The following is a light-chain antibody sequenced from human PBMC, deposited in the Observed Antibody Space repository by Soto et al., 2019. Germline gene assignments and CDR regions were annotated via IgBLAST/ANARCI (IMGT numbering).Light chain of an antibody. Sequence: VLTLSADALSLTPRERATLSCRASQSVNNRLAWYQQKPGQAPRLLISGASNRATGIPDRFSGSGSATDFSLIISSLEPEDCALYCCPQYGTLPMPFGQVARPAIK. CDR2: GAS. J-gene: IGKJ5*01. CDR1: QSVNNR. CDR3: PQYGTLPMP. V-gene: IGKV3-20*01.